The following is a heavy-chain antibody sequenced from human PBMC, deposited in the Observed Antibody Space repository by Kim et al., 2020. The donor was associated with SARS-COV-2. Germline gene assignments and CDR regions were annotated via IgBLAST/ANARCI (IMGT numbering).Heavy chain of an antibody. CDR1: GFSFSSKW. D-gene: IGHD6-19*01. V-gene: IGHV3-7*03. J-gene: IGHJ4*02. Sequence: GGSLRLSCEASGFSFSSKWMSWVRQAPGKGLEWVANINQGGGDKYYVDSVKGRFTISRDNAKNILSLQMNSLRVEDTAVYYCARGWEVAGSRDYWGQGTLVTVSS. CDR3: ARGWEVAGSRDY. CDR2: INQGGGDK.